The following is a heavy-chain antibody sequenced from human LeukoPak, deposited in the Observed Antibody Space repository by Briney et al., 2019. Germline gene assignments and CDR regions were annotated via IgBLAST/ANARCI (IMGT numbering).Heavy chain of an antibody. Sequence: GESLKISWKGSGYSFISHWIGWVRQLPGKGLEWRGIFFPGDSDTRYSPSFQAQVTISAAKSLNTAYLQCSTLKASDTAGYYCVRNHGDNVKWDYWGQGTLVTVS. J-gene: IGHJ4*02. CDR1: GYSFISHW. D-gene: IGHD1-14*01. CDR2: FFPGDSDT. CDR3: VRNHGDNVKWDY. V-gene: IGHV5-51*01.